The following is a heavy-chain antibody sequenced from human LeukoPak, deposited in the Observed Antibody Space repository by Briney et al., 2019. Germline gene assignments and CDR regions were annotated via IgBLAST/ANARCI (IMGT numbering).Heavy chain of an antibody. D-gene: IGHD3-3*01. CDR3: ARGHGTISPRGYYYYYMDV. J-gene: IGHJ6*03. CDR1: GGSFSGYY. V-gene: IGHV4-34*01. CDR2: INHSGST. Sequence: SEALSLTCAVYGGSFSGYYWSWIRQPPGKGLEWIGEINHSGSTNYNPSLKSRVTISVDTSKNQFPLKLSSVTAADTAVYYCARGHGTISPRGYYYYYMDVWGKGTTVTVSS.